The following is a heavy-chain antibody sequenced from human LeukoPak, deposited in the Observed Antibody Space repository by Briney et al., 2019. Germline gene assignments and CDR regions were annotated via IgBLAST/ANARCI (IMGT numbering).Heavy chain of an antibody. J-gene: IGHJ4*02. V-gene: IGHV3-30*18. D-gene: IGHD6-6*01. Sequence: AGTLRVSCAASGFTFSNEGWDWLRQAPGKGLEWLAVISYDGSNKYYADSVKGRFTISRDNSKNTLYLQMNSLRAEDTAVYYCAKRQLGHIDYWGQGTLVTVSS. CDR1: GFTFSNEG. CDR2: ISYDGSNK. CDR3: AKRQLGHIDY.